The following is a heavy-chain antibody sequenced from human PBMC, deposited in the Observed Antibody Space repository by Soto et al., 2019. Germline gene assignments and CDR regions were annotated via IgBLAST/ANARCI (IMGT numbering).Heavy chain of an antibody. CDR3: ARGPPLLRYFDWLLGYYYYYMDV. CDR1: GGSFSGDY. D-gene: IGHD3-9*01. J-gene: IGHJ6*03. Sequence: QVQLQQWGAGLLKPSETLALTCAVYGGSFSGDYWSWIRKPPGKRLEWIGEINHSGSTNYNPSLKSRVTISVDTSKNQFSLKLSSVTAADTAVYYCARGPPLLRYFDWLLGYYYYYMDVWCKGTTVTVSS. CDR2: INHSGST. V-gene: IGHV4-34*01.